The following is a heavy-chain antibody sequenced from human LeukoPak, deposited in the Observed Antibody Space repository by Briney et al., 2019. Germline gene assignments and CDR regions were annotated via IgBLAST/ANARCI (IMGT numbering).Heavy chain of an antibody. D-gene: IGHD3-3*01. CDR3: ARGVYDFWSGYPHNWFDP. CDR2: IYYSGST. Sequence: ASETLSLTCTASGRFISGHYWSWIRQPPGKGLEWIGYIYYSGSTNYNPSLKSRVTISVDMSKNQFSLKLSSVTAADTAVYYCARGVYDFWSGYPHNWFDPWGQGTLVTVSS. V-gene: IGHV4-59*11. J-gene: IGHJ5*02. CDR1: GRFISGHY.